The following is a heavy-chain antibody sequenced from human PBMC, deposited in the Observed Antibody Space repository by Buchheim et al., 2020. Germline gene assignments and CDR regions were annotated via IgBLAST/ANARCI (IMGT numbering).Heavy chain of an antibody. V-gene: IGHV3-66*02. CDR2: ISSGGDT. Sequence: VQLLQSGGGLVQPGGSLRLSCAASGFSASSLYVGWLRQAPGKGPEWVSLISSGGDTYSADSVKGRFAISRDDSEHTVILQMSSLTPEDTAIYYCVTSVVRAMRGEYWGQGTL. CDR3: VTSVVRAMRGEY. D-gene: IGHD1-26*01. CDR1: GFSASSLY. J-gene: IGHJ4*02.